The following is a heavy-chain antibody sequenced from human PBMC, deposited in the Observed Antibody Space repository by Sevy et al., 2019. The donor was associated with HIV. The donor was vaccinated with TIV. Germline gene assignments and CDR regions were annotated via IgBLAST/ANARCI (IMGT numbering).Heavy chain of an antibody. CDR2: IRQVGSEI. CDR1: GFKLENFW. Sequence: AGSLRLSCVASGFKLENFWMNWVRQAPGKGLEWVANIRQVGSEIDYVASVKGRFTISRDNARNSVYLQMTSLRVEDTALYYCVRAIQSDGSFWGQGALVTVSS. CDR3: VRAIQSDGSF. V-gene: IGHV3-7*01. J-gene: IGHJ4*02. D-gene: IGHD6-19*01.